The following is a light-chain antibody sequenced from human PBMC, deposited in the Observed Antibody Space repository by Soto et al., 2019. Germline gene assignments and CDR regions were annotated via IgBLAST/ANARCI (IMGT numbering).Light chain of an antibody. Sequence: QSALTQPPSVSGAPGQRVTISCTGTTSNIGAGYDVHWYQHLPGTAPKLLIFGNNNRPSGVPDRFSGSKSGTSGSLAITGLRAEDEADYYCQSYDTSLSAWVFGGGTKLTV. CDR2: GNN. CDR1: TSNIGAGYD. CDR3: QSYDTSLSAWV. J-gene: IGLJ3*02. V-gene: IGLV1-40*01.